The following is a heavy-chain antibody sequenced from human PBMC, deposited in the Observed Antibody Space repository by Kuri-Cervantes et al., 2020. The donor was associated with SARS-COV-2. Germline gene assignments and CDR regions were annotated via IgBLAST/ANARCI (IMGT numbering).Heavy chain of an antibody. J-gene: IGHJ4*02. Sequence: GGSLRLSCTASGFSISDRAYWMTWVRQTPGKGLEWVANMKHDGSERFYVDSVKGRFTISRDNAKNSLYLQMDSLRAEDTAVYYCVREKGGWLQGDYWGQGTLVTVSS. CDR1: GFSISDRAYW. CDR2: MKHDGSER. V-gene: IGHV3-7*01. CDR3: VREKGGWLQGDY. D-gene: IGHD5-24*01.